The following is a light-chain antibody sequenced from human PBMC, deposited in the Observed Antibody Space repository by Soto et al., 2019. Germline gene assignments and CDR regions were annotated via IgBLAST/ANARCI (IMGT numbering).Light chain of an antibody. CDR3: QQYDRSPWT. CDR1: QSVSSSF. CDR2: GAS. V-gene: IGKV3-20*01. J-gene: IGKJ1*01. Sequence: EIVLTQSPGTLSLSPGERATLSCRASQSVSSSFLAWYQQKPGQAPRLLIYGASSRATGIPDRFSGSGSGTDFPLTISRQEPEDFAVYYCQQYDRSPWTFGQGTKVEIK.